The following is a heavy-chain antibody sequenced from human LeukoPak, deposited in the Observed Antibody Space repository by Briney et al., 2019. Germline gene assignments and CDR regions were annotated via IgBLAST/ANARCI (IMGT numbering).Heavy chain of an antibody. CDR2: IYYSGSA. CDR1: GYSISSGYY. D-gene: IGHD2-15*01. Sequence: SETLSLTCTVSGYSISSGYYWGWIRQPPGKGLEWIGYIYYSGSANYNPSLKSRVTISVDTSKNQFSLKLSSVTAADTAVYYCAKGGLPLYFDYWGQGTLVTVSS. J-gene: IGHJ4*02. CDR3: AKGGLPLYFDY. V-gene: IGHV4-38-2*02.